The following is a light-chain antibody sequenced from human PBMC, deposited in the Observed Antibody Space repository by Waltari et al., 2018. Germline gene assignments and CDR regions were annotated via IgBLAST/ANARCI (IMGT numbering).Light chain of an antibody. CDR1: SSNIGDYDY. J-gene: IGLJ2*01. Sequence: QSALTQPASVSGSPGQSITIPGSGTSSNIGDYDYVSWYQQHPDKAPKLMIYEVNNRPSGVSNRFSGSKSGNTASLTISGLRAEDEADYYCSSYTSTSTVVIFGGGTKLTVL. CDR3: SSYTSTSTVVI. V-gene: IGLV2-14*01. CDR2: EVN.